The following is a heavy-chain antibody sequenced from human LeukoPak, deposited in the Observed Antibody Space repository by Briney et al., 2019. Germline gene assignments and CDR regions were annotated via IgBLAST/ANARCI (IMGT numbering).Heavy chain of an antibody. CDR2: IYYSGST. CDR3: ARVESGYSYGNFDY. J-gene: IGHJ4*02. CDR1: GGSISSSSYY. V-gene: IGHV4-39*07. D-gene: IGHD5-18*01. Sequence: SETLSLTCTVSGGSISSSSYYWGWIRQPPGKGLEWIGSIYYSGSTYYNPSLKSRVTISVDTSKNQFSLKLSSVTAADTAVYYCARVESGYSYGNFDYWGQGTLVTVSS.